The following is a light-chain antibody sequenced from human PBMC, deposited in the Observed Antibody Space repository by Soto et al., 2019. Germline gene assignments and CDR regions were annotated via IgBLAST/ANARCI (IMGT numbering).Light chain of an antibody. CDR2: AAS. V-gene: IGKV1-39*01. Sequence: DIQMTQSPSSLSASVGDRVTITCRASQTIIRYLNWYQQKPGRAPNLLIYAASSLQSGVPSRFSGSGSGTEFTLTISSLQPEDFATYYCQKSYSTLFTFGPGTKVDV. CDR1: QTIIRY. J-gene: IGKJ3*01. CDR3: QKSYSTLFT.